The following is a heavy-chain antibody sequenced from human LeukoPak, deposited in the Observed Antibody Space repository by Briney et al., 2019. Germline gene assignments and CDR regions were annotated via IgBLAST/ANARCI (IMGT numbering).Heavy chain of an antibody. D-gene: IGHD6-19*01. Sequence: GGSLRLSCAASGFTFSSYATSWVRQAPGKGLEWVSAISGSGGSTYYADSVKGRFTISRDNSKDTLYLQMNSLRAEDTAVYYCARDTSGWLQHWGQGTLVTVSS. CDR1: GFTFSSYA. CDR3: ARDTSGWLQH. J-gene: IGHJ1*01. CDR2: ISGSGGST. V-gene: IGHV3-23*01.